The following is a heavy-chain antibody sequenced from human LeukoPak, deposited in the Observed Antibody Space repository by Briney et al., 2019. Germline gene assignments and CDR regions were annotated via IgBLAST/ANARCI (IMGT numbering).Heavy chain of an antibody. J-gene: IGHJ4*02. D-gene: IGHD6-19*01. CDR2: ISYNGTNE. CDR1: GFTFSIYA. CDR3: ARDRGGSGWYYFDY. Sequence: PGGSLRLSCAASGFTFSIYAIHWVRQAPGKGLEWVAGISYNGTNEYYPDSLKGRFTISRDNSKNTLYLQMNSLRAEDTALYCCARDRGGSGWYYFDYWGQGTLVTVSS. V-gene: IGHV3-30-3*01.